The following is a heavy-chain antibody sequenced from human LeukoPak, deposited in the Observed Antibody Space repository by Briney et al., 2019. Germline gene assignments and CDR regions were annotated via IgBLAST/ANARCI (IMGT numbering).Heavy chain of an antibody. V-gene: IGHV1-2*02. D-gene: IGHD6-19*01. Sequence: ASVKVSCKASGYTFTGYYMHWVRQAPGQGLEWMGWINPNSGGTNYAQKFQGRVTMTRDTSISTAYMELSRLRSDDTAVYYCARDLSSGWYGNWFDPWGQGTLVTVSS. CDR2: INPNSGGT. CDR1: GYTFTGYY. J-gene: IGHJ5*02. CDR3: ARDLSSGWYGNWFDP.